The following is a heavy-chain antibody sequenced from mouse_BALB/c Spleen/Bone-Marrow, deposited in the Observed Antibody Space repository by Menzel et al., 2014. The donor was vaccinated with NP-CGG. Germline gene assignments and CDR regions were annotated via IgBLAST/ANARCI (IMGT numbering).Heavy chain of an antibody. J-gene: IGHJ4*01. V-gene: IGHV2-9*02. CDR3: ARALYYYGSSYYTMDY. D-gene: IGHD1-1*01. CDR2: IWAGGST. Sequence: VQLVESGPGLVSPSQSLSIACTVSGFSLTSYSVHWVRQPPGKGLEWLGAIWAGGSTDYNSALMSRLSISKDNSKSQVFLKMNSLQTDDTAMYYCARALYYYGSSYYTMDYWGQGTSVIVSS. CDR1: GFSLTSYS.